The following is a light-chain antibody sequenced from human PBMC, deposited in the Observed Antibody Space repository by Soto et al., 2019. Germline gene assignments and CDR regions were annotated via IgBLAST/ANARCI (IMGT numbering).Light chain of an antibody. CDR2: SNN. V-gene: IGLV1-47*02. CDR1: RSNIGNNY. J-gene: IGLJ3*02. CDR3: VTWDDSLNMV. Sequence: QSVLTQPPSASGTHGQRVTVSCAGSRSNIGNNYVYWYQQVPGTAPKLLMHSNNQRPSGVPDRFSGSQSGSSASLAISGLRSEDEADYYCVTWDDSLNMVFGGGTKVTVL.